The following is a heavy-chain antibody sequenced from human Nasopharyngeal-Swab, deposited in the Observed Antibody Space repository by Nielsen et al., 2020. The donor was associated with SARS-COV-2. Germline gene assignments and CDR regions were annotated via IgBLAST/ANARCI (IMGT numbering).Heavy chain of an antibody. CDR3: ARSGSSWYGGAFDI. CDR2: IYYSGST. D-gene: IGHD6-13*01. V-gene: IGHV4-39*07. J-gene: IGHJ3*02. Sequence: WIRQQPRKGLEWIGSIYYSGSTYYNPSLKSRVTISVDTSKNQFSLKLSSVTAADTAVYYCARSGSSWYGGAFDIWGQGTMVTVSS.